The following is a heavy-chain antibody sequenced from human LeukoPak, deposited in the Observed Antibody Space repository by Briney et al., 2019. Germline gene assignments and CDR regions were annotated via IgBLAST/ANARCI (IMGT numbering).Heavy chain of an antibody. CDR2: IYHSGST. CDR1: GYSISSGYY. Sequence: SPSETLSLTCTVSGYSISSGYYWGWIRQPPGKGLEWIGSIYHSGSTYYNPSLKSRVTISVDTSKNQFSLKLSSVTAADTAVYYCARHYSGIDHWGQGTLVTVSS. CDR3: ARHYSGIDH. J-gene: IGHJ4*02. V-gene: IGHV4-38-2*02. D-gene: IGHD1-26*01.